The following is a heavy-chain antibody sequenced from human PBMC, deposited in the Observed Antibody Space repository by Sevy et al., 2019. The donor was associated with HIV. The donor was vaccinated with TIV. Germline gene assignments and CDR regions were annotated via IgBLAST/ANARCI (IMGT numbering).Heavy chain of an antibody. V-gene: IGHV4-34*01. CDR2: INHSGST. J-gene: IGHJ6*03. CDR3: ARRGVVAAATLYYYYYMDV. CDR1: GGSFSGYY. Sequence: SETLSLTCAVYGGSFSGYYWSWIRQPPGKGLEWSGEINHSGSTNYNPSLKSRVTISVDTSKNQFSLKLSSVTAADTAVYYCARRGVVAAATLYYYYYMDVWGKGTTVTVSS. D-gene: IGHD2-15*01.